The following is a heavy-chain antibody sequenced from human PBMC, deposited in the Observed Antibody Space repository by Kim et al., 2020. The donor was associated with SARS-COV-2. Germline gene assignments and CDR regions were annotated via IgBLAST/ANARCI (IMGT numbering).Heavy chain of an antibody. Sequence: GGSLRLSCTASGFTFSLYAMTWVRHSPGKGLEWVSTIAAGGDSTYYADSVKGRFTISRDNSKNMLYLQMNSLGAEDTAVYHCAKERVVLATGDAFDLWGLGTMATV. CDR3: AKERVVLATGDAFDL. CDR2: IAAGGDST. J-gene: IGHJ3*01. V-gene: IGHV3-23*01. CDR1: GFTFSLYA. D-gene: IGHD2-21*01.